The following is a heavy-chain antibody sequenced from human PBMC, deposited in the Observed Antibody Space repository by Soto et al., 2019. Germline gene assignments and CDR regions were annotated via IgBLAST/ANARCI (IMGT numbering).Heavy chain of an antibody. Sequence: GGSLRLSCAASGFTFSSYWMSWVRQAPGKGLEWVANIKQDGSEKYYVDSVKGRFTISRDNAKNSLYLQMNSLRAEDTAVYYCARVLVPSPQYYYYGMDVWGQGTTVTVSS. V-gene: IGHV3-7*01. CDR2: IKQDGSEK. CDR1: GFTFSSYW. J-gene: IGHJ6*02. D-gene: IGHD1-26*01. CDR3: ARVLVPSPQYYYYGMDV.